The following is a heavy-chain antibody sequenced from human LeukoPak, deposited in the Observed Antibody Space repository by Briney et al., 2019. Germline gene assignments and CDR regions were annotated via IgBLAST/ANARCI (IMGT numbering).Heavy chain of an antibody. D-gene: IGHD3-9*01. Sequence: ASVKVSCKVSGYTLTELSMHWVRQAPGKGLEWMGGFDPEDGETIYAQKFQGRVTMTEDTSTDTAYMELSSLRSEDTAVYYCATGVRYFDWFTPDYWGRGTLVTVSS. CDR2: FDPEDGET. V-gene: IGHV1-24*01. J-gene: IGHJ4*02. CDR1: GYTLTELS. CDR3: ATGVRYFDWFTPDY.